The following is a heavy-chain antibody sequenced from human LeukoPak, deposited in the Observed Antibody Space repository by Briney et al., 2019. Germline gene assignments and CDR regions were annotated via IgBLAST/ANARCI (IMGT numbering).Heavy chain of an antibody. V-gene: IGHV3-15*01. D-gene: IGHD2-15*01. Sequence: GGSLRLSCAASEFTSTSSYTRWVRPAPETGLGWGGHIKSETDGGTTDYAAPVRGRFTISRDASKNIVYLQMDSLNPEDTGLYYCTVGHYSCLWGQGTLVTVSS. J-gene: IGHJ4*02. CDR3: TVGHYSCL. CDR2: IKSETDGGTT. CDR1: EFTSTSSY.